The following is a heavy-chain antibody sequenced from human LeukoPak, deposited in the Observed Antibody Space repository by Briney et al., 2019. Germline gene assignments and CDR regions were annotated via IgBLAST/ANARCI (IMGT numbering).Heavy chain of an antibody. J-gene: IGHJ6*03. D-gene: IGHD3-3*01. Sequence: NASETLSLTCTVSGGSISISSYYWGWIRRPPGKGREWIGSMYYSGSIYYNPSLKIRVTISVDTATNQCSLKLSSVTAADTAVYYCARGHPYERSGYYTGIASGAATIYYYYMDVWGKGTTVTVSS. V-gene: IGHV4-39*07. CDR2: MYYSGSI. CDR1: GGSISISSYY. CDR3: ARGHPYERSGYYTGIASGAATIYYYYMDV.